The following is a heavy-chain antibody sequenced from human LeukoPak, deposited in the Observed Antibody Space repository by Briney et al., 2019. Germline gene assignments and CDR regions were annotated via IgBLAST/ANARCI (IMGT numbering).Heavy chain of an antibody. Sequence: SETLPLTCTVSGGSISSSSYYWGWIRQPPGKGLEWIGSIYYSGSTYYNPSLKSRVTISVDTSKNQFSLKLSSATAADTAVYYCARQSGEGYCSSTSCGNFDYWGQGTLVTVSS. J-gene: IGHJ4*02. V-gene: IGHV4-39*01. CDR1: GGSISSSSYY. D-gene: IGHD2-2*01. CDR3: ARQSGEGYCSSTSCGNFDY. CDR2: IYYSGST.